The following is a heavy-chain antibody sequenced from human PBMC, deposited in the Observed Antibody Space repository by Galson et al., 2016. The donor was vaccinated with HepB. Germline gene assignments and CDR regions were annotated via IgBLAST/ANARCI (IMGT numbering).Heavy chain of an antibody. CDR1: GGTFNSYA. CDR3: ATAGGDRQQLVLSYFDS. CDR2: IIPIIGIG. V-gene: IGHV1-69*10. Sequence: SVKVSCKASGGTFNSYALNWVRQAPGQGLEWMGLIIPIIGIGNHAQKFQGRVTITADKSTSTAYMELSNVTSEDTAIYYCATAGGDRQQLVLSYFDSWGQGTLVTVSS. D-gene: IGHD6-13*01. J-gene: IGHJ4*02.